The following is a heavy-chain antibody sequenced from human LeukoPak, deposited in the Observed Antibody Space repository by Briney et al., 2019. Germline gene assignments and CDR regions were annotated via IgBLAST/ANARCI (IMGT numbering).Heavy chain of an antibody. J-gene: IGHJ6*02. D-gene: IGHD3-9*01. CDR1: GYTFTGYY. V-gene: IGHV1-2*02. CDR2: INPNSGGT. Sequence: GASVKVSCKASGYTFTGYYMHWARQAPGQGLEWMGWINPNSGGTNYAQKFQGRVTMTRDTSISTAYMELSRLRSDDTAVYYCASRSLRYFDWLLGPSYYYYGMDVWGQGTTVTVSS. CDR3: ASRSLRYFDWLLGPSYYYYGMDV.